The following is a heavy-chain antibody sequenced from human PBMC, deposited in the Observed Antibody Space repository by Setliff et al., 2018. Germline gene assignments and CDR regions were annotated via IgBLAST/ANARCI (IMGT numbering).Heavy chain of an antibody. CDR3: ARDQWVRSPPLSFSYGMDV. J-gene: IGHJ6*02. D-gene: IGHD5-12*01. CDR2: VYTXGGT. CDR1: GGSISSSYY. V-gene: IGHV4-4*07. Sequence: SETLSLTCTVSGGSISSSYYWSWIRQPAGKGLEWIGRVYTXGGTNYNPSLSSRVSMPLDTSKNQFSLKLTSVTAADTAVYYCARDQWVRSPPLSFSYGMDVWGQGTTVTVSS.